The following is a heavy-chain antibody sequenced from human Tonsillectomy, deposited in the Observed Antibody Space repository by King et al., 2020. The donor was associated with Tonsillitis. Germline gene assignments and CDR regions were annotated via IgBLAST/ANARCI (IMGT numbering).Heavy chain of an antibody. CDR2: ISWNSGSI. Sequence: VQLVESGGGLVQPGRSLRLSCAASGFTFDDYAMHWVRQAPGKGLEWVSGISWNSGSIGYADSVKGRFTISRDNAKNSLYLQMNSLRAEDTALYYCAKGYSSGWGNNWFDTWGQGTLVTVSS. V-gene: IGHV3-9*01. J-gene: IGHJ5*02. CDR1: GFTFDDYA. D-gene: IGHD6-19*01. CDR3: AKGYSSGWGNNWFDT.